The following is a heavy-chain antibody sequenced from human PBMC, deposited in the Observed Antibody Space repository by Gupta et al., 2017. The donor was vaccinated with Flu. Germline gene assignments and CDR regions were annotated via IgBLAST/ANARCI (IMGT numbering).Heavy chain of an antibody. J-gene: IGHJ3*02. CDR3: AKANTEYQVLSASDI. D-gene: IGHD4/OR15-4a*01. Sequence: QVLLVESGGGVVQPGGSLRLSCAASGFTFSTYAMHWVRQAPGKGLEWVALISFDGSNEYYTDSGKGRFTVSRDSSENTLYLQMNSLRAEDTAVYYCAKANTEYQVLSASDIWGQGTVVTVSS. CDR2: ISFDGSNE. V-gene: IGHV3-30*18. CDR1: GFTFSTYA.